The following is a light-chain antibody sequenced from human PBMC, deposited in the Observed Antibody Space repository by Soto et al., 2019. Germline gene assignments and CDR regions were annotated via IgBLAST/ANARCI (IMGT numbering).Light chain of an antibody. CDR3: QQYNTSPYT. V-gene: IGKV3-20*01. CDR2: AAS. CDR1: QSVTSTY. Sequence: EVVLTQSPGTLSLSPGERATLSCRASQSVTSTYLAWFQQKPGQAPRLLIYAASSRAAGVPDRFSGSGSGTDFTLTISRLEPEDFAVYYCQQYNTSPYTLGQGTKLEIE. J-gene: IGKJ2*01.